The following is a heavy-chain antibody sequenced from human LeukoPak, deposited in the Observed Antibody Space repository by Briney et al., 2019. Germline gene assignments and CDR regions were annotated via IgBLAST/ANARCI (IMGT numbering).Heavy chain of an antibody. J-gene: IGHJ4*02. CDR1: GGSISTYY. D-gene: IGHD2-21*02. CDR2: IYYNGRT. CDR3: ARQRHCGGDCYYDKYYFDY. Sequence: PSETLSLTCTVSGGSISTYYWSWIRQPPGKGLEWIGYIYYNGRTNYKPSLKSRVTISLDTSKNQFSLSLTSVTAADTAVYYCARQRHCGGDCYYDKYYFDYWGQGTLVTVSS. V-gene: IGHV4-59*08.